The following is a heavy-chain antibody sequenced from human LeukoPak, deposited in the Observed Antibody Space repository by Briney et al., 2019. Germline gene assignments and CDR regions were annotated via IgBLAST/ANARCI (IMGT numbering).Heavy chain of an antibody. J-gene: IGHJ5*02. CDR3: ARAIGITGTNWFDP. Sequence: SSVTVSCKASGYSFTSYGISWVRQAPGQGLEWMGWISAYNGNTNYAQRLQGRVTMTTDTPTSTAYMELRSLRSDDTAVYYCARAIGITGTNWFDPWGQGTLVTVSS. CDR1: GYSFTSYG. D-gene: IGHD1-7*01. CDR2: ISAYNGNT. V-gene: IGHV1-18*01.